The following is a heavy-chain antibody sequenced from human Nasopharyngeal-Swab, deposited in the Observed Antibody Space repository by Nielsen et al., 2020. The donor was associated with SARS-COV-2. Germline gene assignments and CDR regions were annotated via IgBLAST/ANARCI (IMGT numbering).Heavy chain of an antibody. V-gene: IGHV1-46*01. D-gene: IGHD2-21*02. CDR3: TRDQGGGDPYDS. Sequence: ASVEVSCKASGFTFTSYYFNWVRQAPGQGLEWMGMIDPFSGSTSYAQRFQGRITVTRDTSTSTVYMEVRSLRSEDTAVYYCTRDQGGGDPYDSWGQGTLVTVSS. J-gene: IGHJ4*02. CDR2: IDPFSGST. CDR1: GFTFTSYY.